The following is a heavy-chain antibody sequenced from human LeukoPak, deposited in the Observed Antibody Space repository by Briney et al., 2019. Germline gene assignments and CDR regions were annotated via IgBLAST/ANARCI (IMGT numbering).Heavy chain of an antibody. V-gene: IGHV3-23*01. D-gene: IGHD3-3*01. CDR1: GFTFSSYG. CDR3: ATFTERENYTANL. J-gene: IGHJ4*02. CDR2: ISGSGGTT. Sequence: GGSLRLSCAASGFTFSSYGMNWVRQAPGKGLEWVSGISGSGGTTYYADSVKGRFTISRDNAKNTLYLQMNSLRAEDTAVYYCATFTERENYTANLWSQGTLVIVS.